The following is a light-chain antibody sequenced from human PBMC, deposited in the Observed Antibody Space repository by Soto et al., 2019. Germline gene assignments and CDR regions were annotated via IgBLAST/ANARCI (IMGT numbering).Light chain of an antibody. J-gene: IGLJ2*01. CDR2: DND. V-gene: IGLV1-51*01. CDR1: SSNIGSNF. CDR3: GTWDSSLSAVV. Sequence: QSVLPQPPSVSAAPGQKVTISCSGSSSNIGSNFGSWYQQLPGTAPKLLIYDNDKRPSGIPDRFSGSKSGTSATLGITGLQTGDEADYYCGTWDSSLSAVVFGGGTKLTVL.